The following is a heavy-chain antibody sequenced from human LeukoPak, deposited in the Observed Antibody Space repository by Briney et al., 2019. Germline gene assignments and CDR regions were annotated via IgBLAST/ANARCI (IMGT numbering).Heavy chain of an antibody. D-gene: IGHD3-10*01. CDR3: ARHHMVRAPFDL. Sequence: GGSLRLSCAASGFTLSSYWMSWVRRAPGKGLEWVANIKQDGSEKYYVDSVKGRFTISRDNAKNSLYLQMNSLRAADTAVYYCARHHMVRAPFDLWGRGTLVTVSS. J-gene: IGHJ2*01. CDR2: IKQDGSEK. CDR1: GFTLSSYW. V-gene: IGHV3-7*01.